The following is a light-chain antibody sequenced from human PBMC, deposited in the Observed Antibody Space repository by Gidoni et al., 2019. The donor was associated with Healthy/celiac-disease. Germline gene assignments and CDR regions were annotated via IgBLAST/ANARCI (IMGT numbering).Light chain of an antibody. CDR3: SSYTSCSTLPFYV. Sequence: QSALTQPASVSGSPGQSITISCTGTSSDVGGYNSVSWYQHHPGQAPKLMIYEVSKRPSGVSTRFSGSKSGNTASLIISGLQAEDEADYYCSSYTSCSTLPFYVFGTGTKVTVL. J-gene: IGLJ1*01. CDR1: SSDVGGYNS. V-gene: IGLV2-14*01. CDR2: EVS.